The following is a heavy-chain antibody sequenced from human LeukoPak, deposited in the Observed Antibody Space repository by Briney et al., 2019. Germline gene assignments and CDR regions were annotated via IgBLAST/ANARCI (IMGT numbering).Heavy chain of an antibody. CDR1: GGSFSGYY. D-gene: IGHD1-14*01. CDR2: INHSGST. CDR3: ARAGVYYYYYYMDV. Sequence: PSETLSLTCAVYGGSFSGYYWSWIRQPPGKGLEWIGEINHSGSTNYNPSLKSRVTISVDTSNNQFSLKLSSVTAADTAVYYCARAGVYYYYYYMDVWGKGTTVTVSS. J-gene: IGHJ6*03. V-gene: IGHV4-34*01.